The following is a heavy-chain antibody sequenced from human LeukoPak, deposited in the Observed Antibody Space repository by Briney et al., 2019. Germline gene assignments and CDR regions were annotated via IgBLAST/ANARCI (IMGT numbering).Heavy chain of an antibody. V-gene: IGHV4-59*01. Sequence: SETLSLTCTVSGGSISSYYWRWIRQPPGKGLEWIGYIYYSGSTNYNPSLKSRVTISVDTSKNQFSLKLSSVTAADTAVYYCARTYYDILTGYYHSWFDPWGQGTLVTVSS. D-gene: IGHD3-9*01. J-gene: IGHJ5*02. CDR2: IYYSGST. CDR3: ARTYYDILTGYYHSWFDP. CDR1: GGSISSYY.